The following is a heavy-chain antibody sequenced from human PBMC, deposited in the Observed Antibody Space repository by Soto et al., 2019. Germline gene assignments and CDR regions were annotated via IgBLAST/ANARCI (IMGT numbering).Heavy chain of an antibody. CDR1: GFTFGTSA. Sequence: EVQLLESGGGLVQPGGSLRLSCAASGFTFGTSAMTWVRQAPGKGLEWVSTVRGGGDTTYYADSVKGRFTISRDTSKNMVYLQRNSLRAEDTAVYFCSKSDSMVRGVIIAKYSFHDWGQGIRVTVSS. J-gene: IGHJ4*02. V-gene: IGHV3-23*01. D-gene: IGHD3-10*01. CDR3: SKSDSMVRGVIIAKYSFHD. CDR2: VRGGGDTT.